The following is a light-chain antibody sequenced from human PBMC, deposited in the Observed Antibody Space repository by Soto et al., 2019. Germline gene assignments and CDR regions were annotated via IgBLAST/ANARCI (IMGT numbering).Light chain of an antibody. CDR2: EVS. CDR3: SSYTSSSPHV. J-gene: IGLJ1*01. CDR1: SSDVGGYNY. V-gene: IGLV2-14*01. Sequence: QSALTQPASVSGSPGQSITISCTGTSSDVGGYNYVSWYQQHPGKAPKLMIYEVSNRPSGVSNRFSGSKSGNTASLIISGLQAEDEADYYCSSYTSSSPHVFGTGTQLTVL.